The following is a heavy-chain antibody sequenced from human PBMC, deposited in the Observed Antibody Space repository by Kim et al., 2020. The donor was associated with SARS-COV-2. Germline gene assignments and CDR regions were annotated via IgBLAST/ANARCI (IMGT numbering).Heavy chain of an antibody. CDR3: AKDRSIAAFDY. CDR1: GFTFSSYG. Sequence: GGSLRLSCAASGFTFSSYGMHWVRQAPGKGLEWVAVISYDGSNKYYADSVKGRFTISRDNSKNTLYLQMNSLRAEDTAVYYCAKDRSIAAFDYWGQGTLVTVSS. V-gene: IGHV3-30*18. D-gene: IGHD6-13*01. J-gene: IGHJ4*02. CDR2: ISYDGSNK.